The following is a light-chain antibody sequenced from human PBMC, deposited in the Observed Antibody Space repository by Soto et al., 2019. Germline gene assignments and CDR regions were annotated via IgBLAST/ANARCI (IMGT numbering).Light chain of an antibody. CDR1: SSDVGSYNL. Sequence: SVLTQPASVSGSPGQSITISCTGTSSDVGSYNLVSWYQQHPGKAPKLMIYEGSKRPSGVSNRFSGSKSGNTASLTISGLQAEDEADYYCCSYAGRGVVFGGGTQLTVL. V-gene: IGLV2-23*01. CDR3: CSYAGRGVV. CDR2: EGS. J-gene: IGLJ2*01.